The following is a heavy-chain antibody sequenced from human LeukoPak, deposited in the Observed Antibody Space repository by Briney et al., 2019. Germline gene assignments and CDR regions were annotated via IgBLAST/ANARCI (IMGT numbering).Heavy chain of an antibody. V-gene: IGHV3-7*01. Sequence: GGSLRLSCEASGVTLSTYWMNWVRQVPGKGLDWVANINLDGSGKRYVDSVKGRFTIARDNADNSLSLQMNSLRAEDTAVYYCASWGAGGNSWGQGTLVTVSS. D-gene: IGHD3-16*01. CDR2: INLDGSGK. J-gene: IGHJ4*02. CDR3: ASWGAGGNS. CDR1: GVTLSTYW.